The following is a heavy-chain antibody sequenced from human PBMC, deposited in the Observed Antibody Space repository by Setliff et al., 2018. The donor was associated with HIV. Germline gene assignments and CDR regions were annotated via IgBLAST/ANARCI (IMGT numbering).Heavy chain of an antibody. CDR3: ARTPGTIWGYDY. D-gene: IGHD3-9*01. CDR2: LNHGGTT. V-gene: IGHV4-59*11. CDR1: GGSINSHY. Sequence: PSETLSLTCTVSGGSINSHYWSWIRQSPGEGLEWIGTLNHGGTTDYNPSLKSRVTISVDTSKNQFSLKLSSVTAAGTAVYYCARTPGTIWGYDYWGQGTLVTV. J-gene: IGHJ4*02.